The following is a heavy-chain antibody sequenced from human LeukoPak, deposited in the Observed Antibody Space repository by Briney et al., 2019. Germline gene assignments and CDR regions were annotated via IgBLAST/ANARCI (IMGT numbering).Heavy chain of an antibody. Sequence: PSETLSLTCTVSGGSISSDNYYWSWIRQPAGKGLEWIGRIYASGSTNYNPSLKSRVTMSVDTSNNHLSLRLTSVTAADTASYYCARHSYNYYGLDVWGQGTTITVSS. CDR3: ARHSYNYYGLDV. D-gene: IGHD4-11*01. CDR2: IYASGST. CDR1: GGSISSDNYY. J-gene: IGHJ6*02. V-gene: IGHV4-61*02.